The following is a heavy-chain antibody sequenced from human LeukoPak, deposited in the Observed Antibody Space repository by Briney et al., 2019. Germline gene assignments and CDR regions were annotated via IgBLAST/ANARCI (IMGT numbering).Heavy chain of an antibody. Sequence: PGGSLRLSCAASGFTFSSYDMSRVRQAPGKGLEWVSAISGSGGITYYPDSEKGRFTVSRDNSKNTLYLQMNSLRAEDTAIYYCAKRLPFYYDYWGQGTLVTVSS. D-gene: IGHD5-18*01. CDR3: AKRLPFYYDY. CDR1: GFTFSSYD. CDR2: ISGSGGIT. J-gene: IGHJ4*02. V-gene: IGHV3-23*01.